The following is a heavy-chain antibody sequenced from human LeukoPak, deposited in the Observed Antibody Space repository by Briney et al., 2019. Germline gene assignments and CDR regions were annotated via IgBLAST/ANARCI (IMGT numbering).Heavy chain of an antibody. CDR3: ARGIILDSSGYYPNTYYFDY. CDR1: GGSFSGYY. D-gene: IGHD3-22*01. Sequence: SETLSLTCAVYGGSFSGYYWSWIRQPPGKGLEWIGEINHSGSTNYNASLKSRVTISVDTSKNQFSLQLSSVPAADTAVYYCARGIILDSSGYYPNTYYFDYWGQGTLVTVSS. J-gene: IGHJ4*02. V-gene: IGHV4-34*01. CDR2: INHSGST.